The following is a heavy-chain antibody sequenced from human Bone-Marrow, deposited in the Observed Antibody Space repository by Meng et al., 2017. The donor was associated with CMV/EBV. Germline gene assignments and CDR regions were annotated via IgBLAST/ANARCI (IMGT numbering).Heavy chain of an antibody. Sequence: GGSLRLSCAASGFTFSSYAMHWVRQAPGKGLEWVAVISYDGSNKYYADSVKGRFTISRDNSKNTLYLQMISLRAEDTAVYYCARDIRTYCGGDCYPSDYWGQGTLVTVSS. CDR2: ISYDGSNK. J-gene: IGHJ4*02. V-gene: IGHV3-30*04. D-gene: IGHD2-21*01. CDR1: GFTFSSYA. CDR3: ARDIRTYCGGDCYPSDY.